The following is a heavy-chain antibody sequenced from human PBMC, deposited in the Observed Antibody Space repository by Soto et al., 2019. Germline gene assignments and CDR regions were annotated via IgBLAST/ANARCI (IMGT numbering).Heavy chain of an antibody. CDR2: INAGNGNT. CDR3: AKDYFDSSGDCTPALLFDY. CDR1: GYTFTIYA. J-gene: IGHJ4*02. D-gene: IGHD3-22*01. Sequence: ASLKVSCKASGYTFTIYAMHWVRQAPGQRLEWMGWINAGNGNTKYSQKFQGRVTITGDTSASTAYMELSSLRSEDTAVYYCAKDYFDSSGDCTPALLFDYWGQGTLVTVSS. V-gene: IGHV1-3*01.